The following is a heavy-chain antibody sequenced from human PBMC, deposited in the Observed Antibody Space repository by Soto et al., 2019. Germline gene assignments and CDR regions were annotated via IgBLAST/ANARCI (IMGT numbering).Heavy chain of an antibody. CDR1: GGDFINYG. CDR2: IIPSFRSA. CDR3: ARDRYYDGVGYHYEAAY. J-gene: IGHJ4*02. Sequence: QVQLGQSGAEVKKPGSSVKVSCKASGGDFINYGISWVRQAPGQGLEWMGGIIPSFRSANSAQKFQGRVTMAADESTTTAYMELTTLAYDDTAVYYSARDRYYDGVGYHYEAAYWGQGALFTVSS. D-gene: IGHD3-22*01. V-gene: IGHV1-69*01.